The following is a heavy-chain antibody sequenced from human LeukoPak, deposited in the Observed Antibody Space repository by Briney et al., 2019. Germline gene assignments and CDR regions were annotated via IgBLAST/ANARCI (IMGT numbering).Heavy chain of an antibody. V-gene: IGHV1-2*02. CDR2: INPNSGGT. CDR3: AREEAVAGTQYFQH. CDR1: GYTFTAYY. Sequence: GASVKVSCKTSGYTFTAYYMHWVRQAPGQGLQWIGWINPNSGGTNYAQKFQGRVTMTRDTSISTAYMELSRLRSDDTAVYYCAREEAVAGTQYFQHWGQGTLVTVSS. D-gene: IGHD6-19*01. J-gene: IGHJ1*01.